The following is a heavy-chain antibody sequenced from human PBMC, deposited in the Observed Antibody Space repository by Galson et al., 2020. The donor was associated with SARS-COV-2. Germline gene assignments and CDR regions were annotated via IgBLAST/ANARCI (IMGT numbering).Heavy chain of an antibody. CDR3: AVYGSDKFDY. J-gene: IGHJ4*02. D-gene: IGHD3-10*01. CDR2: IYHSGST. Sequence: ASETLSLTCAVSGGSISSGGYSWSWIRQPPGKGLEWIGYIYHSGSTYYNPSLKSRVTISVDRSKNQFSLKLSSVTAADTAVYYCAVYGSDKFDYWGQGTLVTVSS. CDR1: GGSISSGGYS. V-gene: IGHV4-30-2*01.